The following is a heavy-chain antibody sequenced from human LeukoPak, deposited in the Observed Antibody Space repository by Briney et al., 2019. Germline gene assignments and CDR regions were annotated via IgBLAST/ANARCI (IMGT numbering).Heavy chain of an antibody. J-gene: IGHJ4*02. CDR2: FSGTSST. CDR3: AKLKQWQPQRYFFEY. CDR1: GFTFSSYA. Sequence: PGGSLRLSCAASGFTFSSYAMSLVRQAPGKGLEWVSTFSGTSSTSYADAVKGRVTISRDNSKNTLYLQLNSLRAEDTAVYYCAKLKQWQPQRYFFEYWGQGALVTVAS. D-gene: IGHD6-19*01. V-gene: IGHV3-23*01.